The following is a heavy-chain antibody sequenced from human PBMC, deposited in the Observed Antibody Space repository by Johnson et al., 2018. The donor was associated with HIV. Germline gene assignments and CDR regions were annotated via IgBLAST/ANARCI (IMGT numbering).Heavy chain of an antibody. V-gene: IGHV3-64*01. D-gene: IGHD1-26*01. CDR2: ISSDGGST. Sequence: VQLVESGGGLVQPGGSLRLSCTASGFPFSTYAMHWVRQAPGKGLEYVSVISSDGGSTYYANSVKGTFTISRDNSKNTLYLQMGSVRAEDMAVYYCARPTFCFRWELRGGMDAFDIWGQGTMVTVSS. CDR1: GFPFSTYA. J-gene: IGHJ3*02. CDR3: ARPTFCFRWELRGGMDAFDI.